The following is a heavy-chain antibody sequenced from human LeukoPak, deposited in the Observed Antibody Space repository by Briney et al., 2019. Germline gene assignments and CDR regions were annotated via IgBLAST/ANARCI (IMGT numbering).Heavy chain of an antibody. V-gene: IGHV4-59*01. D-gene: IGHD3-16*02. CDR3: ARGGYRPIDFDY. J-gene: IGHJ4*02. CDR1: GGSISSYY. CDR2: IYYSGST. Sequence: KPSETLSLTGTVSGGSISSYYWSWIRQPPGKGLEWIGYIYYSGSTNYNPSLKSRVTISVDTSKNQFSLKLSSVTAADTAVYYCARGGYRPIDFDYWGQGTLVTVSS.